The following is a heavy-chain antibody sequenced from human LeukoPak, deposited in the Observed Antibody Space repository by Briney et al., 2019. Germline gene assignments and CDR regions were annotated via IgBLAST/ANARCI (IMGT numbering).Heavy chain of an antibody. D-gene: IGHD6-13*01. CDR3: ARQYGGPGDSSSRHYFDY. V-gene: IGHV5-51*01. Sequence: GESLKISCKGSGYSFTSYWIGWVRQMPGKGLEWMGIIYPGDSDTRYSPSFQGQVTISADKSISTAYLQWSSLKASDTAMYYWARQYGGPGDSSSRHYFDYWGQGTLGTVSP. J-gene: IGHJ4*02. CDR2: IYPGDSDT. CDR1: GYSFTSYW.